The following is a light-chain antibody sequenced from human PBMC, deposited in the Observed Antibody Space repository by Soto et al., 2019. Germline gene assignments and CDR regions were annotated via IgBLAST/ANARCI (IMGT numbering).Light chain of an antibody. CDR2: GVS. CDR1: SSDVGGYNY. Sequence: QSVLTQPPSASGSPGQSVTISCTGTSSDVGGYNYVSWYQQHPGKAPKLMIYGVSKRPSGVPDRFSGSKSGNTASLTVSGLQAEDEADYYCSSYADSSNFRVFGTGTKVTVL. V-gene: IGLV2-8*01. J-gene: IGLJ1*01. CDR3: SSYADSSNFRV.